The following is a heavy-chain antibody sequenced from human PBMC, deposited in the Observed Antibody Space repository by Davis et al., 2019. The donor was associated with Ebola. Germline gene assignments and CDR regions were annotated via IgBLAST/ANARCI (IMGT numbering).Heavy chain of an antibody. CDR2: ISSSGSTI. V-gene: IGHV3-11*01. CDR1: GFTFSDYY. J-gene: IGHJ4*02. D-gene: IGHD3-16*01. CDR3: AREGELWITFPDY. Sequence: GESLKISCAASGFTFSDYYMSWIRQAPGKGLEWVSYISSSGSTIYYADSVKGRFTISRDNAKNSLYLQMNSLRAEDTAVYYCAREGELWITFPDYWGQGTLVIVTS.